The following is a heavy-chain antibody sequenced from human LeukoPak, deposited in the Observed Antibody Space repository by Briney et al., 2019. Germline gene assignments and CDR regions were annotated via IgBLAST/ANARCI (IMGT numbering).Heavy chain of an antibody. V-gene: IGHV3-7*01. J-gene: IGHJ2*01. D-gene: IGHD6-13*01. Sequence: GGSLRLSCAASGFTFSSYWMSWVRQAPGKGLEWVANIKQDGSEKYYVDSVKGRFTISRDNANNSLYLQMNSLRAEDTAVYYCARVGGGALSSWYLYWYFDLWGRGTLVTVSS. CDR2: IKQDGSEK. CDR3: ARVGGGALSSWYLYWYFDL. CDR1: GFTFSSYW.